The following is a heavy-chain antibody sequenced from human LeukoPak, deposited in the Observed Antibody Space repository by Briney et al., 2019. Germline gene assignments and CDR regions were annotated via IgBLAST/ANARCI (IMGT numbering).Heavy chain of an antibody. CDR2: IYYSGST. Sequence: SETLSLTCTVSGGSISSSSYYWGWIRQPPGKGLEWIGSIYYSGSTYYNPSLKSRVTISVDTSKNQFSLKLSSVTAADTAVYYCASYSSSWRDFDYWGQGTLVTVSS. CDR3: ASYSSSWRDFDY. CDR1: GGSISSSSYY. J-gene: IGHJ4*02. V-gene: IGHV4-39*07. D-gene: IGHD6-13*01.